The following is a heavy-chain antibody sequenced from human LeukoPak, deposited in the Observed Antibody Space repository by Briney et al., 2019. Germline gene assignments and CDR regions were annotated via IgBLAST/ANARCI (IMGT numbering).Heavy chain of an antibody. CDR2: ISNAGSNE. CDR3: AKGASDYIWGSFRPPDDY. Sequence: WGSLTLSCAASGFTFTNYGLHCVRQSPGKGLEWVAVISNAGSNEYYADSVMGRLTFSRDNSKNTLYLQMNSLRAEDTAVYYCAKGASDYIWGSFRPPDDYWGQGTVDPVSS. V-gene: IGHV3-30*18. J-gene: IGHJ4*02. CDR1: GFTFTNYG. D-gene: IGHD3-16*02.